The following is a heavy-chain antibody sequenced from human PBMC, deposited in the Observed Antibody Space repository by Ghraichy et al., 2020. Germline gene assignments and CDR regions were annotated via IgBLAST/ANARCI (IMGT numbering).Heavy chain of an antibody. V-gene: IGHV3-21*01. CDR2: ISSSSSYI. CDR3: ARDLWGEIVGATALSDY. D-gene: IGHD1-26*01. J-gene: IGHJ4*02. CDR1: GFTFSSYS. Sequence: GGSLRLSCAASGFTFSSYSMNWVRQAPGKGLEWVSSISSSSSYIYYADSVKGRFTISRDNAKNSLYLQMNSLRAEDTAVYYCARDLWGEIVGATALSDYWGQGTLVTVSS.